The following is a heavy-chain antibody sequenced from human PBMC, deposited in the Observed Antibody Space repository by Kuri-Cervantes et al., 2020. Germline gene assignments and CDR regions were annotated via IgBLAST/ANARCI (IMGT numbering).Heavy chain of an antibody. CDR2: IKTKTDGGTT. D-gene: IGHD5-18*01. J-gene: IGHJ6*03. V-gene: IGHV3-15*01. CDR1: EFTFSNAW. Sequence: GGSLRLSCAASEFTFSNAWMSWVRQAPGKGLEWVGRIKTKTDGGTTDYAAPVKGRFTISRDDSKNTLYLQMISLKTEDTAVYYCTTAEAAMGLYYYYYMDVWGKGTTVTVSS. CDR3: TTAEAAMGLYYYYYMDV.